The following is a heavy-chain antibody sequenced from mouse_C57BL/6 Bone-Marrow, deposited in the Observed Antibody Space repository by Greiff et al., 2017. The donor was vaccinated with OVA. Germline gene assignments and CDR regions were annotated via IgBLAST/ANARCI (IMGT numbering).Heavy chain of an antibody. V-gene: IGHV5-4*01. CDR1: GFTFSSYA. D-gene: IGHD1-1*01. Sequence: EVQGVESGGGLVKPGGSLKLSCAASGFTFSSYAMSWVRQTPEKRLEWVATISAGGSYTYYPDNVKGRFTISRDNAKNNLYLQMSHLKSEDTAMYYCARDRYYYGSSSYAMDYWGQGTSVTVSS. CDR2: ISAGGSYT. J-gene: IGHJ4*01. CDR3: ARDRYYYGSSSYAMDY.